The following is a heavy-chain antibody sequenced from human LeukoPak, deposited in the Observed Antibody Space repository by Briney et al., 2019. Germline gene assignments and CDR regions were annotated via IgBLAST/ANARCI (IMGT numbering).Heavy chain of an antibody. CDR1: GFTFSNYA. CDR2: VSASGGTT. CDR3: AKDLIARIAAAALYNWFDP. D-gene: IGHD6-13*01. Sequence: PGGSLRLSCADSGFTFSNYAMSWVRQAPGKGLEWVSAVSASGGTTYYADSVKGRFTISRDNSKNTLYLQMNSLRAEDTAVYYCAKDLIARIAAAALYNWFDPWGQGTLVTVSS. J-gene: IGHJ5*02. V-gene: IGHV3-23*01.